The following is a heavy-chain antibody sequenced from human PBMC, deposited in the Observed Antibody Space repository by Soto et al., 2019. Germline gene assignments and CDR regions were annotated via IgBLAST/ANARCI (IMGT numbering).Heavy chain of an antibody. CDR3: ARVMALRFLEWHPVHLDKNYYYYMDV. CDR1: GYTFTSYG. D-gene: IGHD3-3*01. J-gene: IGHJ6*03. CDR2: SSAYNVNT. V-gene: IGHV1-18*01. Sequence: QVQLVQSGAEVKKPGASVKVSCKASGYTFTSYGISWVRQAPGQGVEWMGWSSAYNVNTNHAQKNQGRVTMTTDTSTSTVHMELSRRRSDVTAVYYRARVMALRFLEWHPVHLDKNYYYYMDVWGKGTPVTVSS.